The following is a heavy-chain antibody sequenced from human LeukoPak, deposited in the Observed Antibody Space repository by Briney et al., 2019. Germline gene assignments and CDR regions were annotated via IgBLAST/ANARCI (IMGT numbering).Heavy chain of an antibody. Sequence: PSETLSLTCTVSGGSISNSGGYYWSWIRQHPGKGLEWIGYIYYSGSTYYNPSLKSRVTISVDTSKNQFSLKLSSVTAADTAVYYCARDATSYYYDSSGGGFDYWGQGTLVTVSS. D-gene: IGHD3-22*01. CDR3: ARDATSYYYDSSGGGFDY. CDR2: IYYSGST. J-gene: IGHJ4*02. V-gene: IGHV4-31*02. CDR1: GGSISNSGGYY.